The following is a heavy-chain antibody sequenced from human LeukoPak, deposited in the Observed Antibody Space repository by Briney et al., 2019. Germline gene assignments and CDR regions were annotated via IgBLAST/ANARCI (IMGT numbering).Heavy chain of an antibody. J-gene: IGHJ4*02. CDR2: IRYDGNNK. Sequence: GGSLRLSCTASGFTFSSTGMHWVRQAPGKGLEWVSYIRYDGNNKYYGDSVKGRLTVSRDNSKNTLYLQMNSLRVEDTAVFYCARTYNPDYWGQGTLVTVSS. V-gene: IGHV3-30*02. CDR1: GFTFSSTG. CDR3: ARTYNPDY. D-gene: IGHD1-14*01.